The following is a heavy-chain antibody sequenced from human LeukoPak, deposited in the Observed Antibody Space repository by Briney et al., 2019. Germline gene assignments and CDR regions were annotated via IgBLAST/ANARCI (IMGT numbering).Heavy chain of an antibody. CDR2: INHSGST. CDR3: ARARANDL. V-gene: IGHV4-30-4*08. Sequence: SQTLSLTCTVSGGSISSGDYYWSWIRQPPGKGLEWSGEINHSGSTNYNPSLKSRVTISVDTSKNQFSLKLSSVTAADMAVYYCARARANDLWGEGTMVPVSS. J-gene: IGHJ3*01. CDR1: GGSISSGDYY.